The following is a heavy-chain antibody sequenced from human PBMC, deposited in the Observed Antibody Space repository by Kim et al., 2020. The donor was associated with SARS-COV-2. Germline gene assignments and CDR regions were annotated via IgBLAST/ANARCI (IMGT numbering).Heavy chain of an antibody. CDR3: AREGYNWNFGGGAFDI. D-gene: IGHD1-7*01. J-gene: IGHJ3*02. V-gene: IGHV3-21*01. Sequence: SVKGRLTISRDNAKNARYRQMNSLRAEDTAVDYCAREGYNWNFGGGAFDIWGQGTMVTVSS.